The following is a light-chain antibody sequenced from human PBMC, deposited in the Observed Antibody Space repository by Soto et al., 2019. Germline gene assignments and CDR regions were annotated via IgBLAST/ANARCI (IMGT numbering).Light chain of an antibody. CDR1: QGISTS. CDR2: AAS. J-gene: IGKJ4*01. V-gene: IGKV1-9*01. Sequence: DIQLTQSPSFLSASVGDRVTITCRASQGISTSVAWYQQKLGKAPKLLIYAASTLQSGVPSRFSGSGSGTEFTLTISSLQPEDFATYYCQQLNSFPFFGGGTKVDIK. CDR3: QQLNSFPF.